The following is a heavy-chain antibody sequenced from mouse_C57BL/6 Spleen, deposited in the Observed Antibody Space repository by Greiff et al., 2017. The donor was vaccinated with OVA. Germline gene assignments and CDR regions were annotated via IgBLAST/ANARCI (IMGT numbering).Heavy chain of an antibody. CDR2: IYPGSGNT. V-gene: IGHV1-66*01. D-gene: IGHD1-1*01. CDR1: GYSFTSYY. Sequence: VQLQQSGPELVKPGASVKISCKASGYSFTSYYIHWVKQRPGQGLEWIGWIYPGSGNTKYNEKFKGKATLTADTSSSTAYMQLSSLTSEDSAVYYCARVGYYGSTYAMDYWGQGTSVTVSS. CDR3: ARVGYYGSTYAMDY. J-gene: IGHJ4*01.